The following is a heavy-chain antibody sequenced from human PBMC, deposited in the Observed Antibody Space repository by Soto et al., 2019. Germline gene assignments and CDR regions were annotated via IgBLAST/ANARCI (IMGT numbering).Heavy chain of an antibody. J-gene: IGHJ4*02. Sequence: ASETLSLTCSVSGDSINSDKYYWGWIRQPPGKGLEWIGSIYYRGNTYYNPSPQTRVTISLDKSKSQFSLRLNSVTAADSAVYFCARLEGLATISYYFDFWGQGAQVTVSS. CDR1: GDSINSDKYY. D-gene: IGHD3-9*01. CDR2: IYYRGNT. V-gene: IGHV4-39*01. CDR3: ARLEGLATISYYFDF.